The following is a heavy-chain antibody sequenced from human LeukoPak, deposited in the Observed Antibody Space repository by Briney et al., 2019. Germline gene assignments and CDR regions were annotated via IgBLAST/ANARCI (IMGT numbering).Heavy chain of an antibody. CDR2: IYHSGST. Sequence: SETLSLTCAVSGYSISSGYYWGWIRQPPGKGLEWIGSIYHSGSTYYNPSLKSRVTISVDTSKNQFSLKLSSVTAADTAVYYCARGYSSGWSWNLDYWGQGTLVTVSS. V-gene: IGHV4-38-2*01. J-gene: IGHJ4*02. D-gene: IGHD6-19*01. CDR3: ARGYSSGWSWNLDY. CDR1: GYSISSGYY.